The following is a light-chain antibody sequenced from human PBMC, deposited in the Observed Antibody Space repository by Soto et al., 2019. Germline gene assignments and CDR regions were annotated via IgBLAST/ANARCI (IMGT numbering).Light chain of an antibody. CDR1: QGINSY. V-gene: IGKV1-9*01. J-gene: IGKJ4*01. Sequence: DIPLTESPAFLPASVGDRVTVTCRASQGINSYLAWYQQKPGKAPKLLIYAASTLQSGVPSRFSGSGSGTDFTLTISCLQSEDFATYYCQQYYSYPLTFGGGTKV. CDR3: QQYYSYPLT. CDR2: AAS.